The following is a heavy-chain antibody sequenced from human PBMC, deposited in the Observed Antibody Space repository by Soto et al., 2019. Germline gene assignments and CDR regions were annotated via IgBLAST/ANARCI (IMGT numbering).Heavy chain of an antibody. D-gene: IGHD4-17*01. CDR1: GGTFSSYA. CDR3: ARQRGYGDYYFDY. V-gene: IGHV1-18*01. CDR2: ISSNNGTT. Sequence: ASVKVSCKASGGTFSSYAISWVRQAPGQGLEWMGWISSNNGTTNYAQKFQGRVTVTTDESTSTAYMELRSLRSDDTAVYYCARQRGYGDYYFDYWGQGTLVTVSS. J-gene: IGHJ4*02.